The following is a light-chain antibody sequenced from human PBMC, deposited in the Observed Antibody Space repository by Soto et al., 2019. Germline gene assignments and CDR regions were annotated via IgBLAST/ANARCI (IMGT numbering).Light chain of an antibody. Sequence: DIQMTQSPSSLSASVGDRVTMTCRASQSISNYLNWYQQEPGKAPKLLIYAASSLQSGVPSRFSGSGSGTDFTLTISSLQPEDFATYYCQQSYITPWTFGQGTKVEIK. V-gene: IGKV1-39*01. J-gene: IGKJ1*01. CDR1: QSISNY. CDR2: AAS. CDR3: QQSYITPWT.